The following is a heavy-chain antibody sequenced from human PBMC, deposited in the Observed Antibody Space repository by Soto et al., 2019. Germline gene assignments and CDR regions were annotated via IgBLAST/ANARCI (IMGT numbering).Heavy chain of an antibody. V-gene: IGHV5-51*01. Sequence: GGSLRLSCKGSGYSFTSYWIGWVRQMPGKGLEWMGIIYPGDSDTRYSPSFQGQVTISADKSISTAYLQWSSLKASDTAMYYCARQLRSIAARPGAWGTDYWGQGTLVTVSS. J-gene: IGHJ4*02. CDR1: GYSFTSYW. D-gene: IGHD6-6*01. CDR3: ARQLRSIAARPGAWGTDY. CDR2: IYPGDSDT.